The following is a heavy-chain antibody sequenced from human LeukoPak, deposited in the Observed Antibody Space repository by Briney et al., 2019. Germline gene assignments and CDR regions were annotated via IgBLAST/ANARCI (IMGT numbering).Heavy chain of an antibody. CDR2: ISPYNGNT. V-gene: IGHV1-18*01. Sequence: GASVKVSCKASGYTFLHYDFNWVRQAPGHGLEWMGWISPYNGNTIYAQKLQGRVTMTTDTSTSTAYMELRSLRSDDTAVYYCARGSPPRVYYDRSGYYSYYFDYWGQGTLVTVSS. CDR3: ARGSPPRVYYDRSGYYSYYFDY. D-gene: IGHD3-22*01. J-gene: IGHJ4*02. CDR1: GYTFLHYD.